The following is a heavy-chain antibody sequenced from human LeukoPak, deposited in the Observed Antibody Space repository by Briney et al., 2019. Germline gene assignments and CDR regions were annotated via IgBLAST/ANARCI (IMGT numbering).Heavy chain of an antibody. CDR3: ATLATVTTEYDF. V-gene: IGHV3-33*01. CDR2: IWYDGSNK. J-gene: IGHJ4*02. D-gene: IGHD4-11*01. Sequence: GRSLRLSCAASGFTFSSYGMHWVRQAPGKGLEWVAVIWYDGSNKKYADSVKGRFTISRDNSKNTLYLQMNSLRAKDTAVYYCATLATVTTEYDFWGQGTLVTVSS. CDR1: GFTFSSYG.